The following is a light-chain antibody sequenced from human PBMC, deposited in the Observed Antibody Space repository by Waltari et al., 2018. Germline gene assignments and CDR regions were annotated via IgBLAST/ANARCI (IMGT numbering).Light chain of an antibody. CDR2: SAS. V-gene: IGKV3-11*01. J-gene: IGKJ1*01. Sequence: SRRTSQSINNYLAWYQQKPGQAPRLLIYSASNRATGIPARFSGSGSGTDFFLTISSLDPEDFAVYYCQQRSSWPRTFGQGTRVEIK. CDR1: QSINNY. CDR3: QQRSSWPRT.